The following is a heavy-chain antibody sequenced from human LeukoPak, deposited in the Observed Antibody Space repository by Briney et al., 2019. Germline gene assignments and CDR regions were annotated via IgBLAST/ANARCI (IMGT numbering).Heavy chain of an antibody. D-gene: IGHD6-19*01. CDR3: ARRPGIAVAEYYFDY. CDR1: GGSISSSSYY. CDR2: IYYSGST. J-gene: IGHJ4*02. V-gene: IGHV4-39*01. Sequence: SETLSLTCTVSGGSISSSSYYWGWIRQPPGKGLEWIGSIYYSGSTYYNPSLKSRVTISVDTSKNQFSLKLSSVTTADTAVYYCARRPGIAVAEYYFDYWGQGTLVTVSS.